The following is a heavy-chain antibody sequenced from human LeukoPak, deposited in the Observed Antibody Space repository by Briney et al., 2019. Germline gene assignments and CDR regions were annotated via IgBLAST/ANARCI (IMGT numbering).Heavy chain of an antibody. J-gene: IGHJ3*02. CDR3: ARGNAHAFDI. V-gene: IGHV3-74*01. CDR2: IHSDGSST. CDR1: GFTFSRYW. D-gene: IGHD1-1*01. Sequence: GGSLRLSCVGSGFTFSRYWLNWVRQAPGKGLVWVSRIHSDGSSTTSADSVKGRFTISRDNAENTLYLQMNSLRAEDTAVYFCARGNAHAFDIWGQGTMVTVSS.